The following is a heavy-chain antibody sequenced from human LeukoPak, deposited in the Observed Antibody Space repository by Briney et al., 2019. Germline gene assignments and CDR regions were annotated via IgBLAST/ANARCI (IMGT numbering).Heavy chain of an antibody. J-gene: IGHJ4*02. D-gene: IGHD3-10*01. CDR3: ARSPRRPHFYSSGSYYYYFDY. CDR2: ISSSGST. V-gene: IGHV4-4*07. Sequence: SSETLSLTCSVSGGSISGYYWSWIRQPAGKGLECIGRISSSGSTNYNPSLKSRVTMSVDTSKNQFFLKLSSVTAADTAVYYCARSPRRPHFYSSGSYYYYFDYWGQGTLVTVSS. CDR1: GGSISGYY.